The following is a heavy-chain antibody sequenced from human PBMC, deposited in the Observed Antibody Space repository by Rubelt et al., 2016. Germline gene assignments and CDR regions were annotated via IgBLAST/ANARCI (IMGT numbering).Heavy chain of an antibody. CDR1: GGPITSSYY. CDR3: ARYPYSTSSPSPRWFDP. D-gene: IGHD2/OR15-2a*01. J-gene: IGHJ5*02. CDR2: VYYSGTT. V-gene: IGHV4-39*02. Sequence: QLQLQESGPGLVKPSETLSLTCTVSGGPITSSYYWAWIRRPPGQGLEWSGTVYYSGTTNYNPSRMSRVPISTDTSKSHFSRRLTSVTPADTAVYFCARYPYSTSSPSPRWFDPWGQGTQVTVSS.